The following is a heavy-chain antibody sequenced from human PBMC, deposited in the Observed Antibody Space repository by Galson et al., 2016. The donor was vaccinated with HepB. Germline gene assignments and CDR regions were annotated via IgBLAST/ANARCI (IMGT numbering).Heavy chain of an antibody. CDR1: GFTVNSYG. CDR2: MSYYGSTK. J-gene: IGHJ6*02. V-gene: IGHV3-30*03. CDR3: AREVHSDDFWSGYTLSYYGMDV. D-gene: IGHD3-3*01. Sequence: SLRLSCAASGFTVNSYGVHWVRQTPGKRLEWMAVMSYYGSTKKYADSVKGRFTISRDNSKNTVYLQMNRLRPEDTAVYYCAREVHSDDFWSGYTLSYYGMDVWGQGTAVTVPS.